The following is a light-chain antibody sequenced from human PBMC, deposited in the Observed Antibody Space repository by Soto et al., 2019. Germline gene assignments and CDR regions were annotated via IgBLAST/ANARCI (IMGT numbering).Light chain of an antibody. CDR3: MQGLQTFT. V-gene: IGKV2-28*01. J-gene: IGKJ5*01. Sequence: DFVMTQSPLSLPVLPGEPASISCRSSQSLLQSNGYNYLDWYLQKPGQSPQLLNYLGTNRAAGVPDRFSGRGSGTDFTLKISRVEAEDVGVYYCMQGLQTFTFGQGTRLEIK. CDR2: LGT. CDR1: QSLLQSNGYNY.